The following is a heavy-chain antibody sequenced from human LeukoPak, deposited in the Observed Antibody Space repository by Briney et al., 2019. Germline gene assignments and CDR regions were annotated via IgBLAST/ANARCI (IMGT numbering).Heavy chain of an antibody. CDR2: IYYSGST. D-gene: IGHD2-2*01. Sequence: SDTLSLTCAVSGYSISSSNWWGWIWQPPGKGLEWIGYIYYSGSTNYNPSLKSRVTMSVDTSKSQFSLKLSSVTALDTAVYYCARYCSSTSCYNWFDPWGQGTLVTVSS. J-gene: IGHJ5*02. CDR3: ARYCSSTSCYNWFDP. V-gene: IGHV4-28*06. CDR1: GYSISSSNW.